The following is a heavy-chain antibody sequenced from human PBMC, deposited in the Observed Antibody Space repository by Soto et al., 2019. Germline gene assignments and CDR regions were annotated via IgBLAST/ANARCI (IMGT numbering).Heavy chain of an antibody. D-gene: IGHD3-22*01. Sequence: ASVKVSCKASGYTFTSYYMHWVRQAPGQGLEWMGIINPSGGSTSYAQKFQGRVTMTRDTSTSTVYMELSSLRSEDTAVYYCAREGSGDSSGYWFDYWGQGTLVTVSS. CDR1: GYTFTSYY. V-gene: IGHV1-46*01. CDR3: AREGSGDSSGYWFDY. CDR2: INPSGGST. J-gene: IGHJ4*02.